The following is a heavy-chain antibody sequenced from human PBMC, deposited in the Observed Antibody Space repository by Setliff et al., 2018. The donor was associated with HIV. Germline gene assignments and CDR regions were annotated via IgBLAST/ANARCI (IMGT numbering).Heavy chain of an antibody. CDR2: IYSDGRA. Sequence: GGSLRLSCAASGFTVSDNYMTWVRQAPGKGLEWVSVIYSDGRAFYADSVKGRFTISRDDSKNTVYLQMYSLRVDDTAAYYCAKGVKWLGPWGQGTLVTSPQ. D-gene: IGHD3-16*01. V-gene: IGHV3-53*01. CDR3: AKGVKWLGP. J-gene: IGHJ5*02. CDR1: GFTVSDNY.